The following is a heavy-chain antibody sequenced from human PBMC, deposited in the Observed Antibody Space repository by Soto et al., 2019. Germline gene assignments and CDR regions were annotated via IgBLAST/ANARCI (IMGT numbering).Heavy chain of an antibody. Sequence: EVQLVESGGGLVQPGGSLRLSCAASGFTFSSYWMSWVRQAPGKGLEWVANIKQDGSEKDYVDSVKGRFTISRDNAKNSLYREMNSLRAEDTAVYYCAGAGSWYGHSYYYYGMDVWGQGTTVTVSS. CDR3: AGAGSWYGHSYYYYGMDV. CDR1: GFTFSSYW. V-gene: IGHV3-7*01. D-gene: IGHD6-13*01. CDR2: IKQDGSEK. J-gene: IGHJ6*02.